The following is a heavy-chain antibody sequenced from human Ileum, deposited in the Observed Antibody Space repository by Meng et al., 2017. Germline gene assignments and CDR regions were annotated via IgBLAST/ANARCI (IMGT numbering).Heavy chain of an antibody. V-gene: IGHV4-39*01. CDR1: GGSISSRTSY. CDR3: ARHGAFRSHLDD. CDR2: FFYGGTT. J-gene: IGHJ4*02. D-gene: IGHD3-3*02. Sequence: QLQLQESGPGLVKPSETLSLTCSVSGGSISSRTSYWGWIRQPPGMGLEWIVSFFYGGTTYYNPSLESRVTTSVDTSKSQFSLNLKSVSAADTAVYFCARHGAFRSHLDDWGQGTLVTSPQ.